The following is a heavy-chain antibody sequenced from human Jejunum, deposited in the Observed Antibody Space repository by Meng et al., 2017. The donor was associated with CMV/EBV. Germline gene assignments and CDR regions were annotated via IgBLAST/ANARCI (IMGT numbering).Heavy chain of an antibody. V-gene: IGHV3-74*01. CDR2: INFGGSNT. CDR1: FSGHW. D-gene: IGHD3-16*01. CDR3: ARDRLAGGSQTMITPGR. Sequence: FSGHWMHWVRQLPGKGLEWVSGINFGGSNTFYADSVKGRFTISRDNANNMLYLQMNSLSAEDTAVYYCARDRLAGGSQTMITPGRWGQGTLVTVSS. J-gene: IGHJ4*02.